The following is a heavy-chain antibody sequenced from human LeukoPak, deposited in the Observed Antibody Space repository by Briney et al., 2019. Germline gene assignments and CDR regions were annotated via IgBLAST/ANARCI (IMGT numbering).Heavy chain of an antibody. Sequence: ASVTVSCKASGYTFTTYDINWVRQAPGQGLEWMGWMNPNSGNTGYAQKFQGRVIMTRNTSITTAYMELSSLRSEDTAVYYCARGRGSGHKEKWFDPWGQGTLVTVSS. V-gene: IGHV1-8*01. CDR1: GYTFTTYD. CDR2: MNPNSGNT. D-gene: IGHD6-19*01. J-gene: IGHJ5*02. CDR3: ARGRGSGHKEKWFDP.